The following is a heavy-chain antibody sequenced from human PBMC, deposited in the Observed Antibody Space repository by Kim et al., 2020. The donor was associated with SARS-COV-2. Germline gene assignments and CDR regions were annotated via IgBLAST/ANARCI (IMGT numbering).Heavy chain of an antibody. CDR2: INPNSGGT. Sequence: ASVKVSCKASGYTFTGYYMHWVRQAPGQGLEWMGWINPNSGGTNYAQKFQGRVTMTRDTTISTAYMELSRLRSDDTAVYYCARVKIIAVASWYYGMDVWGQGTTVTVSS. V-gene: IGHV1-2*02. CDR1: GYTFTGYY. CDR3: ARVKIIAVASWYYGMDV. D-gene: IGHD6-19*01. J-gene: IGHJ6*02.